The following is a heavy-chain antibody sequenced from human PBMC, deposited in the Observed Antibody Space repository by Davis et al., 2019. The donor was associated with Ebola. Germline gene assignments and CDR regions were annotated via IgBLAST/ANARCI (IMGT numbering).Heavy chain of an antibody. V-gene: IGHV4-61*05. Sequence: SETLSLTCTVSGGSIISSSSYWGWIRQPPRKGLEWIGYIYYSGSTNYNPSLMSRVTMSQDTSKNQFSLKLSSVTAADTAMYYCARYSREYYYGSGSYSNWFDPWGQGTLVTVSS. J-gene: IGHJ5*02. CDR1: GGSIISSSSY. CDR3: ARYSREYYYGSGSYSNWFDP. CDR2: IYYSGST. D-gene: IGHD3-10*01.